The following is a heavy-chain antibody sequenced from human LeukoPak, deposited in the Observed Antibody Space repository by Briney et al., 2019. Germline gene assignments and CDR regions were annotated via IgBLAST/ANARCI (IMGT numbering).Heavy chain of an antibody. CDR3: ARAAVPYYFDY. CDR2: IYYSGST. V-gene: IGHV4-59*01. D-gene: IGHD2-2*01. CDR1: GGSISSYY. Sequence: SETLSLTCTVSGGSISSYYWSWIRQPPGKGLEWIGYIYYSGSTNYNPTLKIRGTISVDTYKNQFSLTLSSVTAADTAVYYCARAAVPYYFDYWGQGTLVTVSS. J-gene: IGHJ4*02.